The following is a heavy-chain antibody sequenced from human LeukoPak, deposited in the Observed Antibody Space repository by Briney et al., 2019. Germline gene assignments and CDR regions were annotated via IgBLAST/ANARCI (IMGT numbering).Heavy chain of an antibody. V-gene: IGHV3-64D*06. Sequence: GASVKVSCKASGFTFSSYAMHWVRQAPGKGLEYVSAISSNGGSTYYADSVKGRFTISRDNSKNTLYLQMSSLRAEDTAVYYCARSVDSGSYYFDYWGQGTLVTVSS. CDR1: GFTFSSYA. J-gene: IGHJ4*02. CDR3: ARSVDSGSYYFDY. CDR2: ISSNGGST. D-gene: IGHD1-26*01.